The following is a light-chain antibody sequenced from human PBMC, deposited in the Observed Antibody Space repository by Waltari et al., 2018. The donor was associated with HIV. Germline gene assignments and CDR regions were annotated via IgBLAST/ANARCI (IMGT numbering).Light chain of an antibody. CDR2: KDS. J-gene: IGLJ2*01. Sequence: SYELTQPPSLSVSPGQTARITCSGDALSMQYGYWYQQKPGQAPVLVIYKDSERSSGIPERFSGSMSGTTGTFTISGAQAEDEAAYFCQSTDRSGSYIIFGGGTKLTVL. CDR1: ALSMQY. V-gene: IGLV3-25*03. CDR3: QSTDRSGSYII.